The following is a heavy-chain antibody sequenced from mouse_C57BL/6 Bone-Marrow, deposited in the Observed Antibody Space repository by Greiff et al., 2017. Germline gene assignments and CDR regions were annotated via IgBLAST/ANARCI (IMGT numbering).Heavy chain of an antibody. J-gene: IGHJ2*01. V-gene: IGHV1-63*01. CDR3: ASADGYGSTFDY. D-gene: IGHD1-1*01. CDR2: IYPGGGYT. CDR1: GYTFTNYW. Sequence: VKLQESGAELVRPGTSVKMSCKASGYTFTNYWIGWAKQRPGHGLEWIGDIYPGGGYTNYNEKFKGKATLTADKSSSTAYMQFSSLTSEDSAIYYCASADGYGSTFDYWGQGTTLTVSS.